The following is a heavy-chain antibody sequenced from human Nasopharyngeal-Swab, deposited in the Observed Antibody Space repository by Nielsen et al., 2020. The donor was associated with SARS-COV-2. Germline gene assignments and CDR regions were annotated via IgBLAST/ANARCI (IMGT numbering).Heavy chain of an antibody. J-gene: IGHJ5*02. CDR1: GGSISSYY. D-gene: IGHD3-10*01. Sequence: SETMSLTCTVSGGSISSYYWSWIRQHAGKGLEWIGYIYYSGSTNYNPSLKSRVTISVDTSKNQFSLKLSSVTAADTAVYYCARDRSRFGEKGEFDPWGQGTLVTVSS. CDR3: ARDRSRFGEKGEFDP. V-gene: IGHV4-59*01. CDR2: IYYSGST.